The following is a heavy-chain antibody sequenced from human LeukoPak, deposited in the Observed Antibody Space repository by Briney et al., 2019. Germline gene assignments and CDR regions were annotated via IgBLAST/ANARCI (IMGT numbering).Heavy chain of an antibody. J-gene: IGHJ4*02. CDR2: IKQDGGEK. D-gene: IGHD6-6*01. CDR3: ARRPYGSSPRLGYYFDY. V-gene: IGHV3-7*01. CDR1: GFTFSSHW. Sequence: GGSLRLSCAASGFTFSSHWMSWVRQAPGKGLEWVANIKQDGGEKYYVDSVKGRFTISRDNAKNSLYLQMNSLRAEDTAVYYCARRPYGSSPRLGYYFDYWGQGTLVTVSS.